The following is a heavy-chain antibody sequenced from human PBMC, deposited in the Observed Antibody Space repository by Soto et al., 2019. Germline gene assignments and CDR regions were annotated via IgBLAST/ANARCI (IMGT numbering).Heavy chain of an antibody. CDR1: GGSFSGYY. V-gene: IGHV4-34*01. J-gene: IGHJ6*02. D-gene: IGHD3-3*01. Sequence: SETLSLTCAVYGGSFSGYYWSWIRQPPGKGLEWIGEINHSGSTNYNPSLKSRVTISVDTSKNQFSLKLSSVTAADTAVYYCARGPYDFWSGYFYGMDVWGQGTAVTVSS. CDR3: ARGPYDFWSGYFYGMDV. CDR2: INHSGST.